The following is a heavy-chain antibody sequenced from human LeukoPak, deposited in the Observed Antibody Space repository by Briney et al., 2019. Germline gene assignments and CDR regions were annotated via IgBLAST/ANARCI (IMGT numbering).Heavy chain of an antibody. J-gene: IGHJ4*02. Sequence: GGSLRLSCAASGFTFSNYGMNWVRQAPGKGLEWVSDISGSGSSTYYADSVEGRFTISRDNSKNTLFLQMNSLRAEDTAVYYCAKVRNRMQGAVDYWGQGTLVTVSS. D-gene: IGHD1-26*01. CDR2: ISGSGSST. V-gene: IGHV3-23*01. CDR3: AKVRNRMQGAVDY. CDR1: GFTFSNYG.